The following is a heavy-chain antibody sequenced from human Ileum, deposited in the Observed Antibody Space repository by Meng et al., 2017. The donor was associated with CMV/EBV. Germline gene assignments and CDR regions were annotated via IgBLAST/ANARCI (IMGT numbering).Heavy chain of an antibody. CDR2: INPSGGST. CDR3: SKGVPAAHNTYFQH. CDR1: EYTFTSYY. J-gene: IGHJ1*01. V-gene: IGHV1-46*01. D-gene: IGHD2-2*01. Sequence: ASEYTFTSYYRHWVRQAPGQGLEWMGIINPSGGSTSYAQKFQGRVTMTRDTSTSTVYMELSSLRSEDTAVYYCSKGVPAAHNTYFQHWGQGTLVTVSS.